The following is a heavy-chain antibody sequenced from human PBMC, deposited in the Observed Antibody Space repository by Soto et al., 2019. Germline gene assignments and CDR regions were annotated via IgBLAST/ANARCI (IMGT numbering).Heavy chain of an antibody. CDR3: ARDNGMAGSFDP. CDR2: ISFSSSTI. CDR1: GFTFSSYS. J-gene: IGHJ5*02. V-gene: IGHV3-48*02. Sequence: GGSLRLSCAASGFTFSSYSMNWVRQAPGKGLEWVSYISFSSSTIFYADSVRGRFTISRDNAKNSLYLQMNTLRDEDTAVYYCARDNGMAGSFDPWGQGTLVTVSS. D-gene: IGHD2-8*01.